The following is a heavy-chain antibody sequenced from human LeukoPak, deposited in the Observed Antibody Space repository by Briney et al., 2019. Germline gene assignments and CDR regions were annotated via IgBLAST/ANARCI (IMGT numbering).Heavy chain of an antibody. J-gene: IGHJ6*03. CDR2: IGVSGLST. V-gene: IGHV3-23*01. D-gene: IGHD3-10*01. Sequence: QPGGSLRLSCAASGFTFSTYAMTWVRQAPGKGLEWVSSIGVSGLSTYYAESVKGRFTITRDNSKNTQYLQMNSLRPEDTGVYYCAKDAADYYVSGSFLGYMDVWGKGTTVTVSS. CDR3: AKDAADYYVSGSFLGYMDV. CDR1: GFTFSTYA.